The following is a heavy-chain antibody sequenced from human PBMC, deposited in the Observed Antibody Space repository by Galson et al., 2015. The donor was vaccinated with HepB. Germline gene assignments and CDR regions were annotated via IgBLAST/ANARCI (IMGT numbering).Heavy chain of an antibody. CDR2: IGSSGTPI. Sequence: SLRLSCAASGFTCSDYYMSWSRQAPGKGLEWVSYIGSSGTPIYYADSVKGRLTISRDNAKNSLYLQMNSLRAEDTAVYYCARDPLNYASYFDDWGQGTLVTVSS. J-gene: IGHJ4*02. D-gene: IGHD1-7*01. V-gene: IGHV3-11*01. CDR1: GFTCSDYY. CDR3: ARDPLNYASYFDD.